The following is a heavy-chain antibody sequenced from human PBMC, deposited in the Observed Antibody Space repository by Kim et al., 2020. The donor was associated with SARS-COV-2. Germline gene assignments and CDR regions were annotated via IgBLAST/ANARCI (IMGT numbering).Heavy chain of an antibody. CDR1: GFTFSNAW. Sequence: GGSLRLSCAASGFTFSNAWMSWVRQAPGKGLEWVGRIKSKTDGGTTDYAAPVKGRFTISRDDSKNTLYLQMNSLKTEDTAVYYCTTDSQYYDILTGYRRGQDYWGQGTLVTVSS. CDR2: IKSKTDGGTT. CDR3: TTDSQYYDILTGYRRGQDY. J-gene: IGHJ4*02. D-gene: IGHD3-9*01. V-gene: IGHV3-15*01.